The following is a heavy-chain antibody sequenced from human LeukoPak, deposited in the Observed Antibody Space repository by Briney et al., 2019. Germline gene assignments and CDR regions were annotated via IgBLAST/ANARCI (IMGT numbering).Heavy chain of an antibody. CDR1: GFTFSSYS. D-gene: IGHD3-10*01. CDR2: ISGSSYYI. V-gene: IGHV3-21*01. CDR3: ARDWLTGFDY. Sequence: GGSLRLSCAASGFTFSSYSMNWVRQAPGKGLEWVSSISGSSYYIYYADSVKGRFTISRDNSKNTLYLQMNTLRAEDTAVYYCARDWLTGFDYWGQRTLVTVSS. J-gene: IGHJ4*02.